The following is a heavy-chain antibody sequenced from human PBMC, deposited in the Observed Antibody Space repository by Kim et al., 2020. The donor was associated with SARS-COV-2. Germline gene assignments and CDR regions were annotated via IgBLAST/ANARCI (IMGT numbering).Heavy chain of an antibody. CDR1: GGTFSSYA. CDR3: AREGGGYYDSSGYSD. D-gene: IGHD3-22*01. V-gene: IGHV1-69*13. J-gene: IGHJ4*02. CDR2: IIPIFGTA. Sequence: SVKVSCKASGGTFSSYAISWVRQAPGQGLEWMGGIIPIFGTANYAQKFQGRVTITADESTSTAYMELSSLRSEDTAVYYCAREGGGYYDSSGYSDWGQGTLVTVSS.